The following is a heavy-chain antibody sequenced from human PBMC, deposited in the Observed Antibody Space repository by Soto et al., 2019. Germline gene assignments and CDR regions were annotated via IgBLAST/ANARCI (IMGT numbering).Heavy chain of an antibody. Sequence: QVHLVQSGAEVKKPGSSVKVSCKASGGIFSSDTINWLRQAPGQGLEWMGGITPIFDSANYAQKFRGRVTFAADVSTSTVYMALNSLKTEDTAVYYCAREAKGVVVYDCDDWGQGTLVTVSS. V-gene: IGHV1-69*01. J-gene: IGHJ4*02. D-gene: IGHD2-8*02. CDR2: ITPIFDSA. CDR3: AREAKGVVVYDCDD. CDR1: GGIFSSDT.